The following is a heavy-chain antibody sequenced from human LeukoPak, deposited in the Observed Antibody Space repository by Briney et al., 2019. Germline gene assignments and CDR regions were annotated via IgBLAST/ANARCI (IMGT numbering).Heavy chain of an antibody. V-gene: IGHV3-49*04. J-gene: IGHJ4*02. CDR2: IRSKAYGGTT. CDR3: TRDLVYGDYEIYYFDY. D-gene: IGHD4-17*01. CDR1: GLTFSTYS. Sequence: GGSLRLSCAASGLTFSTYSMTWVRQAPGKGLEWVGFIRSKAYGGTTEYAASVKGRFTISRDDSKSIAYLQMNSLKTEDTAVYYCTRDLVYGDYEIYYFDYWGQGTLVTVSS.